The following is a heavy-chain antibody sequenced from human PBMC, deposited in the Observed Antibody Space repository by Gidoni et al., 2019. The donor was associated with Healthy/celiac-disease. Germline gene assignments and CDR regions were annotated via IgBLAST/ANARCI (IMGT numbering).Heavy chain of an antibody. D-gene: IGHD1-26*01. V-gene: IGHV4-31*03. J-gene: IGHJ4*02. Sequence: QVQLQETAPALATPSQTMSLPCTVSAGSISSGGYYWSWIRQHPGKGLEWIGYIYYSGSTYYNPSLKGRVTISVDTSKNQFSLKLSSVTAADTAVYYCARDTGAGATQYWGQGTLVTVSS. CDR3: ARDTGAGATQY. CDR1: AGSISSGGYY. CDR2: IYYSGST.